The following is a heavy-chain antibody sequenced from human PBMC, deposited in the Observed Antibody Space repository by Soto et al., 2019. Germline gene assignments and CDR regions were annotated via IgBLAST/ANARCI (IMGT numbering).Heavy chain of an antibody. V-gene: IGHV3-48*04. CDR2: ISSSSNTI. CDR3: VRDQDTYGQAVFDS. Sequence: GGSLRLSCAASGFTFSTYSMNWVRQAPGKGLEWVSYISSSSNTIFYTDSVKGRFTISRDNAKNTLFLQMNNLRGDDTALYFCVRDQDTYGQAVFDSWGQGTLVTVSS. CDR1: GFTFSTYS. J-gene: IGHJ4*02. D-gene: IGHD2-15*01.